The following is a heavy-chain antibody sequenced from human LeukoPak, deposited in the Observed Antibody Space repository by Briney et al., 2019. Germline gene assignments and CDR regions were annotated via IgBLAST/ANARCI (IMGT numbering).Heavy chain of an antibody. Sequence: PSETLSLTCTVSGGSISSGSYYWSWIRQPAGKGLEWIGRIYTSGSTNYNPSLKSRVTISVDTSKNQFSLKLSSVTAADTAVYYCARQERSPYSSGWRDYYFDYWGQGTLVTVSS. CDR1: GGSISSGSYY. J-gene: IGHJ4*02. CDR3: ARQERSPYSSGWRDYYFDY. V-gene: IGHV4-61*02. CDR2: IYTSGST. D-gene: IGHD6-19*01.